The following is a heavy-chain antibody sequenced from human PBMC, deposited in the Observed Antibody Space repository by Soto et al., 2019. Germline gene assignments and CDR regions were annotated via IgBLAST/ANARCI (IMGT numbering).Heavy chain of an antibody. J-gene: IGHJ4*02. CDR1: GFTVSSNY. V-gene: IGHV3-53*04. Sequence: EVQLVESGGGLVQPGGSLRLSCAASGFTVSSNYMSWVRQAPGKGLEWVSVIYSGGSTYYADCVKGRFTISRHNSKNTLYLQMNSLRAEDTAVYYCARDGHDILTGYYYYWGQGTLVTVSS. CDR2: IYSGGST. CDR3: ARDGHDILTGYYYY. D-gene: IGHD3-9*01.